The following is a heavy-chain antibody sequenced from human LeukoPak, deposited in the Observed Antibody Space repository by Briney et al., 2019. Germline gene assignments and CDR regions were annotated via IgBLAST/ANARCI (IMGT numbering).Heavy chain of an antibody. Sequence: SETLSLTCTVSGGSISSSSYYWGWIRQPPGKGLEWIGSIYYSGSTYYNPSLKSRVTISVDTSKNQFSLKPSSVTAADTAVYYCAREVRYSSSWYTSYYFDYWGQGSLVTVSS. D-gene: IGHD6-13*01. J-gene: IGHJ4*02. CDR2: IYYSGST. CDR3: AREVRYSSSWYTSYYFDY. V-gene: IGHV4-39*07. CDR1: GGSISSSSYY.